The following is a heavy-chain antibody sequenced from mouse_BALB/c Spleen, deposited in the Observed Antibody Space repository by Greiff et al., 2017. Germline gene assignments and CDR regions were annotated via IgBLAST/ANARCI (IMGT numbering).Heavy chain of an antibody. CDR1: GYTFTSYW. Sequence: QVQLQQSGAELARPGASVKLSCKASGYTFTSYWMQWVKQRPGQGLEWIGAIYPGDGDTRYTQKFKGKATLTADKSSSTAYMQLSSLASEDSAVYYCAREGLLHFDYWGQGTTLTVSA. D-gene: IGHD2-3*01. CDR2: IYPGDGDT. V-gene: IGHV1-87*01. CDR3: AREGLLHFDY. J-gene: IGHJ2*01.